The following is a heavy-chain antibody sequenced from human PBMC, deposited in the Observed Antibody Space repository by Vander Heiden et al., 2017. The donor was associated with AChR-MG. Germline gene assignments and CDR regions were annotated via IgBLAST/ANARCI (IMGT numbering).Heavy chain of an antibody. CDR3: AKGFYDSGGYYAAGLQYVARVPDS. D-gene: IGHD3-22*01. V-gene: IGHV3-30*18. CDR1: GFPFSSYG. Sequence: QVQLVESGGGVVHPGRSLRLSCEGSGFPFSSYGMHWVRQAPGKGLEWVALISHNGNYEDYADSVKGRFTISRDNSKSTLYLQMNSLRAEDSALYYCAKGFYDSGGYYAAGLQYVARVPDSWGQGTLVTVSS. CDR2: ISHNGNYE. J-gene: IGHJ4*02.